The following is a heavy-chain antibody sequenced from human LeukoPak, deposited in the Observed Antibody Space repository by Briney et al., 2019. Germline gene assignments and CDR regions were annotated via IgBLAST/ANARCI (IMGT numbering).Heavy chain of an antibody. D-gene: IGHD3-22*01. CDR1: GYSFTSYW. CDR3: ARRYYYDSSGYYGSFDAFDI. Sequence: GESLKISCKGSGYSFTSYWIGWVRQMPGKGLGWMGIIYPGDSDTRYSPSFQGQVTISADKSISTAYLQWSSLKASDTAMYYCARRYYYDSSGYYGSFDAFDIWGQGTMVTVSS. V-gene: IGHV5-51*01. J-gene: IGHJ3*02. CDR2: IYPGDSDT.